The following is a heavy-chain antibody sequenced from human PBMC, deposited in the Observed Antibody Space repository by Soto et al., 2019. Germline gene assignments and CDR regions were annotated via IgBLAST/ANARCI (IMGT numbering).Heavy chain of an antibody. D-gene: IGHD3-10*01. Sequence: QVQLVQSGAEVKKPGASVKVSCKTSGYTFTNYDINWVRQATGQGLEWMGWINPKSGNTGYAQQFQGRVIMTRSTSISTAYMELSSLRSEDTAVYYCVRVYGEIDYWGQGTLVTVSS. CDR1: GYTFTNYD. CDR2: INPKSGNT. CDR3: VRVYGEIDY. J-gene: IGHJ4*02. V-gene: IGHV1-8*01.